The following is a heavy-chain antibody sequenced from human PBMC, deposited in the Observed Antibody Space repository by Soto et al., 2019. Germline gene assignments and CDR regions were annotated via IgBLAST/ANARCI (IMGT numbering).Heavy chain of an antibody. Sequence: ASVKVSCKASGYTFPRYYMHWVRQAPGQGLEWMGIINPSGGSTSYAQKFQGRVTMTRDTSTGTVYMQLSSLRSEDTAVYYCARVTRSSGYYYGYWGQGSPVTVSS. CDR3: ARVTRSSGYYYGY. CDR2: INPSGGST. V-gene: IGHV1-46*01. D-gene: IGHD3-22*01. CDR1: GYTFPRYY. J-gene: IGHJ4*02.